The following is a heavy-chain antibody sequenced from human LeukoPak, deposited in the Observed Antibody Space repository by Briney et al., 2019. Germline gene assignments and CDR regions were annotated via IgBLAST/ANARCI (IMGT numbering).Heavy chain of an antibody. CDR2: ISAYNGNT. Sequence: ASVKVSCKASGYTFTSHGISWVRQAPGQGLEWMGWISAYNGNTNYAQKLQGRVTMTTDTSTSTAYMELRSLRSDDTAVYYCARLGIDILTGYSDYWGQGTLVTVSS. J-gene: IGHJ4*02. CDR3: ARLGIDILTGYSDY. CDR1: GYTFTSHG. D-gene: IGHD3-9*01. V-gene: IGHV1-18*01.